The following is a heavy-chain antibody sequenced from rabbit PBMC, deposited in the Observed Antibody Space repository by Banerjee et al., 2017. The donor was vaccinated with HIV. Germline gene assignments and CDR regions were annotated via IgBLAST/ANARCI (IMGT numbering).Heavy chain of an antibody. Sequence: QSLEESGGDLVKPGASLTLTCKASGFTISSGCDICWVRQAPGKGLEWLACIYAGTPGNTYYASWAKGRFTISKTSSTTVPLQMTSLTAADTATYFCARRDYDVSSYSYFDPWGPGTLVTVS. J-gene: IGHJ2*01. CDR1: GFTISSGCD. CDR2: IYAGTPGNT. CDR3: ARRDYDVSSYSYFDP. V-gene: IGHV1S40*01. D-gene: IGHD8-1*01.